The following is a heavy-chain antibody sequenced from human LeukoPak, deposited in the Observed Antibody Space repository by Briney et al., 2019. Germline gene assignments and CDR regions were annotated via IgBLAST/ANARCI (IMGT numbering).Heavy chain of an antibody. CDR1: GGSISSYY. Sequence: SETLSLTCTVSGGSISSYYWSWIRQPPGKGLEWIGYIYYSGSTNYNPPLKSRVTISVDTSKNQFSLKLSSVTAADTAVYYCAREQYSSGRDTTTHWYFDLWGRGTLVTVSS. CDR2: IYYSGST. CDR3: AREQYSSGRDTTTHWYFDL. V-gene: IGHV4-59*12. D-gene: IGHD6-19*01. J-gene: IGHJ2*01.